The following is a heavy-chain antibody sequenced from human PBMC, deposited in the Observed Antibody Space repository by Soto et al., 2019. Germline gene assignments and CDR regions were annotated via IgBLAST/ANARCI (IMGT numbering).Heavy chain of an antibody. D-gene: IGHD6-25*01. CDR1: GYTFTGYY. Sequence: ASVKVSCKASGYTFTGYYMHWVRQAPGQGLEWMGWINPNSGGTNYAQKFQGWVTMTRDTSISTAYMELRSLRSDDTAVYYCARQAGYYYYYMDVWGKGTTVTVSS. CDR2: INPNSGGT. CDR3: ARQAGYYYYYMDV. J-gene: IGHJ6*03. V-gene: IGHV1-2*04.